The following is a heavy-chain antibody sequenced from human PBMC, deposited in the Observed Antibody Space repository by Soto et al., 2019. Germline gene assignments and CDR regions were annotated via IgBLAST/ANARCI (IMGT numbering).Heavy chain of an antibody. CDR1: GFTFNTYW. J-gene: IGHJ4*02. V-gene: IGHV3-7*01. CDR2: IKHDGSDS. CDR3: ARGWGYYFDL. Sequence: EVQLVESGGGLVQPGGSLRLSCTASGFTFNTYWMTWVRQAPGKGLEWVASIKHDGSDSWYVVSVEGRFIASRDNAKNSLFLQMDSLRAEDTAVYYCARGWGYYFDLWGQGTLVTVSS. D-gene: IGHD2-21*01.